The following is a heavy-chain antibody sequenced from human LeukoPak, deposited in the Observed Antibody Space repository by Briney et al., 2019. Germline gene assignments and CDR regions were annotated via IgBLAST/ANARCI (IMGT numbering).Heavy chain of an antibody. J-gene: IGHJ4*02. Sequence: PGESLKISCKGSGYSFTSYWIGWVRQMPGKGLEWMGVIYTGDSDIRYSPSFQGQVTISADKFITTAYLQWSSLKASDTAMYYCARRTAGSGTYFFDSRGQGTLVTVSS. D-gene: IGHD6-13*01. CDR2: IYTGDSDI. CDR1: GYSFTSYW. CDR3: ARRTAGSGTYFFDS. V-gene: IGHV5-51*01.